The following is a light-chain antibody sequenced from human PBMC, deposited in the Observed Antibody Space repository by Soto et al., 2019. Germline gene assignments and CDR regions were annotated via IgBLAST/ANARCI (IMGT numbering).Light chain of an antibody. V-gene: IGKV3-20*01. CDR3: QQYGSSPIT. CDR1: QSVYNY. Sequence: EIVMTQSPVTLSVSPGERATLSCRASQSVYNYLAWYQQKPGQAPRLLIYAASTRATGIPARFSGTVSGTDFTLTISRLEPEDFAVYYCQQYGSSPITFGQGTRLEIK. J-gene: IGKJ5*01. CDR2: AAS.